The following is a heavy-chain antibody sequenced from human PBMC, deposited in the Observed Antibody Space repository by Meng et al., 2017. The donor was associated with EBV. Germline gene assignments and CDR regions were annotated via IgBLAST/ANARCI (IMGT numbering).Heavy chain of an antibody. CDR3: ARRGGVADWFDP. CDR2: INAGNGNT. Sequence: QAQVAESGGEVKKPGASVNVTCRYSGYTLTSYAMHWVRQAPGQRLEWMGWINAGNGNTKYSQKFQGSVTITKDTSASTAYMELSSLRSEDTAGYYCARRGGVADWFDPWGQGTLVTVSS. V-gene: IGHV1-3*01. CDR1: GYTLTSYA. D-gene: IGHD2-15*01. J-gene: IGHJ5*02.